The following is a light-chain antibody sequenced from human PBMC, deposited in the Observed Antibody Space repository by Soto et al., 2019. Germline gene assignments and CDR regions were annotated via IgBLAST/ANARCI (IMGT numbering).Light chain of an antibody. CDR1: QSISSW. Sequence: DIQMTQSPSTLSASVGDRVTITCRASQSISSWLAWYQQKPGKAPILLIYDASNLETGVPSRFSGSGSGTEFTLTISSLQPDYFATYYCQQNNGNFGQGTKLEI. CDR2: DAS. CDR3: QQNNGN. J-gene: IGKJ2*01. V-gene: IGKV1-5*01.